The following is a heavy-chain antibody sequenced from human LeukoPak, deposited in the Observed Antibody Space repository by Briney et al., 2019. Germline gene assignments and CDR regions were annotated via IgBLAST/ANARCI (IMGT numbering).Heavy chain of an antibody. Sequence: PGGSLRLSCAASGFTFSSYWMHWVRQAPGKGLVWVSRIKTDGSSTNYADSVKGRFTISRDNAKDTLYLQMNSLRVEDTAVYYCARASPASYGDFDIWGQGTMVTVSS. J-gene: IGHJ3*02. CDR1: GFTFSSYW. CDR3: ARASPASYGDFDI. V-gene: IGHV3-74*01. CDR2: IKTDGSST. D-gene: IGHD4-17*01.